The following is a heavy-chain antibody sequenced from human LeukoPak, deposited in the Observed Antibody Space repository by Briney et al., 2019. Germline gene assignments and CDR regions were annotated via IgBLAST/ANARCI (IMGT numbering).Heavy chain of an antibody. CDR2: AQYDGSPK. CDR1: GFTFKTYA. CDR3: GRGHWGLDY. V-gene: IGHV3-30*02. J-gene: IGHJ4*02. Sequence: PGGSLRLSCAASGFTFKTYAMHWVRQAPGKGLEWVAFAQYDGSPKYYADSVKGRFALSRDNAKSSLYLQMNSLRAEDTAVYYCGRGHWGLDYWGQGALVTVSS. D-gene: IGHD7-27*01.